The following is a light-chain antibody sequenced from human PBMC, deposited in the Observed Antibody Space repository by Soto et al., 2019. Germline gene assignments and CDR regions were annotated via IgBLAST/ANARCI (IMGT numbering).Light chain of an antibody. CDR2: AAS. J-gene: IGKJ3*01. CDR3: QQTNTFPLS. V-gene: IGKV1-12*01. Sequence: DVQMTQSPSFVSASVGDRATITCRASQGISTWLAWYQQKPGKAPNLLIYAASNLQNGVPSRFSGRGSGTDFTLTISSVQPEDFATYYGQQTNTFPLSFGPGTKVDVK. CDR1: QGISTW.